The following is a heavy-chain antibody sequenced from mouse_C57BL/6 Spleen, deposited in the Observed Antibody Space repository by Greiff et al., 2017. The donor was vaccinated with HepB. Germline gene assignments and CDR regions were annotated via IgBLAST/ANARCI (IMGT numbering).Heavy chain of an antibody. V-gene: IGHV1-85*01. J-gene: IGHJ2*01. CDR2: IYPGDGST. CDR3: SRLWSPHYFDD. Sequence: QVQLQQSGPELVKPGASVKLSCKASGYTFTGYDINWVKQRPGQGLEWIGWIYPGDGSTKYNEKFKGKATMTVETSSSTAYMELHSLTSEDAAVYFCSRLWSPHYFDDWGTGTTLTVSS. CDR1: GYTFTGYD.